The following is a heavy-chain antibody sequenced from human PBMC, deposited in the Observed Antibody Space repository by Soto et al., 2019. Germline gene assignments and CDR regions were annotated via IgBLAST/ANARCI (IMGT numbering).Heavy chain of an antibody. CDR1: GFTFSSYW. V-gene: IGHV3-74*01. Sequence: GGSLRLSCAASGFTFSSYWMHWVRQAPGKGLVWVSRINSDGSSTSYADSLKGRFTISRDDAKNSLYLQMNSLRVEDTGVYYCARDLGVALATLTLDSWGQGTLVTSPQ. D-gene: IGHD2-15*01. CDR3: ARDLGVALATLTLDS. J-gene: IGHJ4*02. CDR2: INSDGSST.